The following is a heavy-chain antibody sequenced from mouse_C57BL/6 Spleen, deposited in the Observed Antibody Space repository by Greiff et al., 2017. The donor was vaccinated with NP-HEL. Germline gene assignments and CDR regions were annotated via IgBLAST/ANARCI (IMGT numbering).Heavy chain of an antibody. CDR2: INYDGSST. V-gene: IGHV5-16*01. D-gene: IGHD3-2*02. CDR3: ARGPDSSGGFDY. Sequence: EVKLVESEGGLVQPGSSMKLSCTASGFTFSDYYMAWVRQVPEKGLEWVANINYDGSSTYYLDSLKSRFIISRDNAKNILYLQMSSLKSEDTATYYCARGPDSSGGFDYWGQGTTLTVSS. CDR1: GFTFSDYY. J-gene: IGHJ2*01.